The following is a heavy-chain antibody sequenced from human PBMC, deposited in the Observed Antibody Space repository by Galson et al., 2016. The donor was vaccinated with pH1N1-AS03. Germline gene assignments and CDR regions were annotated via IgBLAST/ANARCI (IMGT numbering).Heavy chain of an antibody. J-gene: IGHJ6*02. V-gene: IGHV4-59*01. Sequence: SETLSLTCTVSGGSISSYYWIWIRQPPGKGLEWIGHIYYSGGTNYNPSLKSRVTISVDTSKNQFSLKLSSVTAADTAVYYCARFRSSWTFYYGLDVWGQGTTVTVSS. CDR3: ARFRSSWTFYYGLDV. CDR1: GGSISSYY. CDR2: IYYSGGT. D-gene: IGHD6-13*01.